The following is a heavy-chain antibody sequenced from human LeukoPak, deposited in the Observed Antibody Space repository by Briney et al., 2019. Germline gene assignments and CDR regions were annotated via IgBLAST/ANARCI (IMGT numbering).Heavy chain of an antibody. V-gene: IGHV3-23*01. D-gene: IGHD3-22*01. CDR3: AKEKYYYDTSVYYPGDFVDY. CDR1: GFTFSIYA. J-gene: IGHJ4*02. Sequence: PGGSLRLSCAASGFTFSIYAMNWVRQAPGKGLEWVSTISVSGGTTYYADSVKGRFTISRDNSKNMVYLQMNSLRAEDTAVYYCAKEKYYYDTSVYYPGDFVDYWGQGTLVTVSS. CDR2: ISVSGGTT.